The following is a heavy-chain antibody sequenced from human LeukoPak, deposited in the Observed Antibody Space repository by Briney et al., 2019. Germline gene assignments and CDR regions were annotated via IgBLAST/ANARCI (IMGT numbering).Heavy chain of an antibody. CDR3: ARDWSGNVAIDY. Sequence: SQTLSLTCDISGDSVSSNSGAWNWIRQSPSRGLEWLGRIYYRSKWKKDYAVSVGSRITINPDTSKNQFSLQLSSVTPEDTAVYYCARDWSGNVAIDYWGQGTLVTVSS. J-gene: IGHJ4*02. V-gene: IGHV6-1*01. CDR2: IYYRSKWKK. D-gene: IGHD3-10*01. CDR1: GDSVSSNSGA.